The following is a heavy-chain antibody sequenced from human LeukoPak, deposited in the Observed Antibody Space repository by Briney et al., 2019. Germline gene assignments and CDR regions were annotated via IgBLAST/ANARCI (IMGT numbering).Heavy chain of an antibody. CDR1: GFTFSSYA. Sequence: GGSLRLSCAASGFTFSSYAMSWVRQAPGKGLEWVSAIGGSGGSTYYVDSVKGRFTISRDNSKNTLYLQMNSLRAEDTAVYYCAKERNIVVVVAATNWGQGTLVTVSS. D-gene: IGHD2-15*01. CDR3: AKERNIVVVVAATN. CDR2: IGGSGGST. V-gene: IGHV3-23*01. J-gene: IGHJ4*02.